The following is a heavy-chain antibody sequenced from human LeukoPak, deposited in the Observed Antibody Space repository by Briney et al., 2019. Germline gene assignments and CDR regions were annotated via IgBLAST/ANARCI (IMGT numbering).Heavy chain of an antibody. V-gene: IGHV3-23*01. D-gene: IGHD6-19*01. CDR3: AKDFYSNSWSLFDY. Sequence: PGGSLRLSCAASGFTFSSYAMHWVRQAPGKGLEWVSRISGSGGSTYYADSVKGRFTISRDNSKNILYLQMNSLRAEDTAVYYCAKDFYSNSWSLFDYWGQGTLVTVSS. CDR2: ISGSGGST. J-gene: IGHJ4*02. CDR1: GFTFSSYA.